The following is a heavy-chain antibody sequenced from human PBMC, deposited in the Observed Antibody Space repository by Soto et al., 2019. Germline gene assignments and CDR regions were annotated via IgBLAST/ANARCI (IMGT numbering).Heavy chain of an antibody. Sequence: QVQLVESGGGLVKPGGSLRLSCAASGFTFSDYYMSWIRQAPGKGLEWVSCISSSGSALYYLDSVKGRFTISRDNSKNSLYLQMNGLRAEDTAIYYCAGSDAITFDSWGQGTLVTVSS. J-gene: IGHJ5*01. D-gene: IGHD2-8*01. CDR3: AGSDAITFDS. CDR1: GFTFSDYY. CDR2: ISSSGSAL. V-gene: IGHV3-11*01.